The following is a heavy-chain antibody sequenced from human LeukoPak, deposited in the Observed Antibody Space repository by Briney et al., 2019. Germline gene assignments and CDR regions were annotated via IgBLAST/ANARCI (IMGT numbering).Heavy chain of an antibody. CDR1: GFTFSSYA. Sequence: GGSLRLSCAASGFTFSSYAMSWVRQAPGKGLEWVSAISGSGGSTYFADSVKGRFAISRDNSKSTLYLHMNSLRAEDTAVYYCAKDRTTVTVETFDYWGQGTLVTVSS. CDR3: AKDRTTVTVETFDY. J-gene: IGHJ4*02. V-gene: IGHV3-23*01. CDR2: ISGSGGST. D-gene: IGHD4-11*01.